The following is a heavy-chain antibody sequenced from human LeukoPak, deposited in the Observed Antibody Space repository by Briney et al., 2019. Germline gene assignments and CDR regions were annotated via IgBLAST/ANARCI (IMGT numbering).Heavy chain of an antibody. D-gene: IGHD1-26*01. CDR3: TRDASGDTNSGPRMDV. CDR1: AFTYRAYP. V-gene: IGHV3-7*05. CDR2: IKPDGSEK. J-gene: IGHJ6*02. Sequence: AGSLRLSCGASAFTYRAYPLRWMRKAPAKGLHCVAIIKPDGSEKYYVDSVKGLFTISRDNAKYSLYLQMTSLRAEDTAVYYCTRDASGDTNSGPRMDVWGQGTTVTVSS.